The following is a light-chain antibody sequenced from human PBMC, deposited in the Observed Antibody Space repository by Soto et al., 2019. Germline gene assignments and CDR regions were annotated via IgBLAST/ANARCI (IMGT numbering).Light chain of an antibody. V-gene: IGKV3-20*01. Sequence: EIVLTQSPGTLSLSPGERATLSCRASQSISSSYLAWYQQKPGQAPRLLIFGASSRATGIPDRFSGSGSGTDFTLTISRLEPEYFATYYCQQYETFGQGTKVEF. CDR3: QQYET. J-gene: IGKJ1*01. CDR2: GAS. CDR1: QSISSSY.